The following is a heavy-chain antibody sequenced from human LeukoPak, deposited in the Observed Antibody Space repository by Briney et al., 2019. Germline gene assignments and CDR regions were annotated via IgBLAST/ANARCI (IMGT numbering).Heavy chain of an antibody. Sequence: GGSLRLSCAASGFSFSGYGMHWVRQTPGKGLEWVAVIWSDGSEKYYADSVRGRFTISRDNSKNTLFLQMNSLRGEDTAVYYCAREDYAFDIWGQGTMVTVSS. CDR1: GFSFSGYG. J-gene: IGHJ3*02. CDR2: IWSDGSEK. V-gene: IGHV3-33*01. CDR3: AREDYAFDI.